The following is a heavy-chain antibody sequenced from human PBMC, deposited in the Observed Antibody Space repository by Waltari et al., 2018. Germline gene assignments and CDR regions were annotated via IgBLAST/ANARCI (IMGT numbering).Heavy chain of an antibody. Sequence: QVQLVQSGAEVKKPGASVKVSCKASGYTFTGYYMHWVRQAPGQGLEWMGWINPNSGGKNYAQKFQGRVTMTRDTSISTAYMELSRLRSDDTAVYYCARGYVSAGWFDPWGQGTLVTVSS. CDR2: INPNSGGK. V-gene: IGHV1-2*02. CDR3: ARGYVSAGWFDP. D-gene: IGHD3-10*02. J-gene: IGHJ5*02. CDR1: GYTFTGYY.